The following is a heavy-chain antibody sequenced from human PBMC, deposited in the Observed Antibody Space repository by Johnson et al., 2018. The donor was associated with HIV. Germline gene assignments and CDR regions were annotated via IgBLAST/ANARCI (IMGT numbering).Heavy chain of an antibody. V-gene: IGHV3-7*02. CDR3: ARGTPYGGNSWGSFDV. CDR1: GFTFRSHA. CDR2: IKQDGNEK. Sequence: EVQLVESGGGVVQPGRSLRLSCAASGFTFRSHAMHWVRQAPGKGLQWVANIKQDGNEKYYVDSVKGRFSISRDNAKNSLYLQMNSLRVEDTAVYYCARGTPYGGNSWGSFDVWGQGTVVTISS. D-gene: IGHD4-23*01. J-gene: IGHJ3*01.